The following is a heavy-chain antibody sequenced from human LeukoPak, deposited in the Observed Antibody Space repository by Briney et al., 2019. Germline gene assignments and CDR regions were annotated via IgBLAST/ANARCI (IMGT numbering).Heavy chain of an antibody. D-gene: IGHD3-22*01. V-gene: IGHV4-59*08. CDR3: AASYYYYSSGPRPYYFDF. CDR2: IYYSGST. J-gene: IGHJ4*02. Sequence: SETLSLTCTVSGGSISTYYWSWIRQPPGKGLEWIGYIYYSGSTNYNPSLKSLVTISVDTSKNQFSLKLSSVTAADTAVYYCAASYYYYSSGPRPYYFDFWGQGTLVTVSS. CDR1: GGSISTYY.